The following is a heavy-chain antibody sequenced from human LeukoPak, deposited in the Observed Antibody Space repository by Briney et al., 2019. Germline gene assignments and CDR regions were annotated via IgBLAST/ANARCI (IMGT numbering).Heavy chain of an antibody. D-gene: IGHD1-1*01. CDR3: AGTHDPGHEHDPGIDY. CDR1: GGSIGSYY. J-gene: IGHJ4*02. Sequence: KSSETLSLTCTTSGGSIGSYYWSWIRQPPGKGLEWIGYFYYSGSTNYNPSLKSRVTISKDTSKNQISLKVSSVTAADTAVYYCAGTHDPGHEHDPGIDYWGQGTLVTVSS. CDR2: FYYSGST. V-gene: IGHV4-59*01.